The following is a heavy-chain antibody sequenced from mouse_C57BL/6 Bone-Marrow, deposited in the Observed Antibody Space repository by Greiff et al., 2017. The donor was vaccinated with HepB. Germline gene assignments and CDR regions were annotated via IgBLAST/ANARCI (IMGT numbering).Heavy chain of an antibody. Sequence: QVQLQQSGAELARPGASVKLSCKASGYTFTSYGISWVKQRTGQGLEWIGEIYPRSGNTYYNEKFKGKATLTADKSSSTAYMELRILTSEDSAVYFCARYGLRYPYYFDYWGQGTTLTVSS. CDR3: ARYGLRYPYYFDY. J-gene: IGHJ2*01. CDR2: IYPRSGNT. V-gene: IGHV1-81*01. D-gene: IGHD1-1*01. CDR1: GYTFTSYG.